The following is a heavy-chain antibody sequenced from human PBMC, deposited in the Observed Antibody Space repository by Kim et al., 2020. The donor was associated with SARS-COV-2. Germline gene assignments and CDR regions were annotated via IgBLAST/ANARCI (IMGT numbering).Heavy chain of an antibody. CDR1: GGSISSSSYY. CDR3: ARVDLSWFGELPHRTLDY. Sequence: SETLSLTCTVSGGSISSSSYYWGWIRQPPGKGLEWIGSIYYSGSTYYNPSLKSRVTISVDTSKNQFSLKLSSVTAADTAVYYCARVDLSWFGELPHRTLDYWGQGTLVTVSS. V-gene: IGHV4-39*07. CDR2: IYYSGST. J-gene: IGHJ4*02. D-gene: IGHD3-10*01.